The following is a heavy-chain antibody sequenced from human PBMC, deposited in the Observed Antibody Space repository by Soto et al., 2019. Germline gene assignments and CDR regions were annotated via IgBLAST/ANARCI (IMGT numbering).Heavy chain of an antibody. V-gene: IGHV1-18*01. CDR3: ARARATVTTERALGY. CDR1: GYTFYNYD. Sequence: QVQLVQSGAEVKKPGASVKVSCKASGYTFYNYDITWVRQAPGQGLEWMGTTSVYNGNTNFAQSLQGRVTMTIDKSTATAYMELRSLTSDDTAVYYCARARATVTTERALGYWGQGTWSPSPQ. CDR2: TSVYNGNT. J-gene: IGHJ4*02. D-gene: IGHD4-17*01.